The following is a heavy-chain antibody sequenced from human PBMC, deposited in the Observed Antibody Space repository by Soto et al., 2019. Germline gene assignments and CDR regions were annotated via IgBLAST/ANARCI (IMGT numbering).Heavy chain of an antibody. Sequence: QVQLVESGGGVVQPGRSLRLSCAASGFTFSSYAMHWVRQAPGKGLELVAVISYDGSNKYYADSVKGRFTISRDNSKNTLYLQMNSLRAEDTAVYYWAHIAVATFFDYWGQGTLVTVSS. D-gene: IGHD6-19*01. CDR2: ISYDGSNK. CDR1: GFTFSSYA. V-gene: IGHV3-30-3*01. CDR3: AHIAVATFFDY. J-gene: IGHJ4*02.